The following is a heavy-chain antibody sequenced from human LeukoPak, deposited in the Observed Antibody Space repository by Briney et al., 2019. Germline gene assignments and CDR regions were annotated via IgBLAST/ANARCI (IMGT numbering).Heavy chain of an antibody. CDR1: GYTFTSYD. Sequence: GASVKVSCKASGYTFTSYDMNWVRQATGQGLEWMGWMNPDSGNTCYEQKFRGRVTMSRDTSISTAYMELSSLTAEDTAVYYCAREFKPYGSGTKWLDPWGKGTLVTVSS. CDR2: MNPDSGNT. V-gene: IGHV1-8*01. J-gene: IGHJ5*02. CDR3: AREFKPYGSGTKWLDP. D-gene: IGHD3-10*01.